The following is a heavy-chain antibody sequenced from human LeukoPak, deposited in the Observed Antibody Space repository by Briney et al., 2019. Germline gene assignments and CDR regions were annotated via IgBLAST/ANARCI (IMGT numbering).Heavy chain of an antibody. CDR1: GYTFTGYY. CDR2: INPNSGGT. V-gene: IGHV1-2*02. CDR3: ARDQDTSGYYVAFDI. D-gene: IGHD3-22*01. Sequence: GASVKVSCKASGYTFTGYYMHWVRQAPGQGLEWMGWINPNSGGTNYAQKFQGRVTMTRDTSISTAYMELSRLRSDDTAVYYCARDQDTSGYYVAFDIWGQGTMVTVSS. J-gene: IGHJ3*02.